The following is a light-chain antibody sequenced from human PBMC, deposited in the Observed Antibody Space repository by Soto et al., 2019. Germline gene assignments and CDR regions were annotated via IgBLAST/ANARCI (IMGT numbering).Light chain of an antibody. CDR3: AAWDDSLNAPV. CDR1: SSNIGLND. Sequence: QSVLTQPPSASGTPGQTVTISCSGSSSNIGLNDVHWYRQLSGTAPQLLIYDTNQQPTGVPDRFSGSRSGTSASLAIHGLQSEDEADYHCAAWDDSLNAPVFGGGTKLTVL. CDR2: DTN. J-gene: IGLJ2*01. V-gene: IGLV1-44*01.